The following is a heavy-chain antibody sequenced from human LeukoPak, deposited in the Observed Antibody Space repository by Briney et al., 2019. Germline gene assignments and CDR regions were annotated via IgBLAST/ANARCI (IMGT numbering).Heavy chain of an antibody. D-gene: IGHD1-26*01. Sequence: GGSLRLSCAASGFAFSSYCMHWVRQAPGKWLVWVSHINSVGSRTNCAYSAKGRFTLSRYNAKNTLHLHMNSLGVEDTAVYYCGTDSPLVGATVDYWGQGTLVTVSS. CDR2: INSVGSRT. CDR3: GTDSPLVGATVDY. CDR1: GFAFSSYC. V-gene: IGHV3-74*01. J-gene: IGHJ4*02.